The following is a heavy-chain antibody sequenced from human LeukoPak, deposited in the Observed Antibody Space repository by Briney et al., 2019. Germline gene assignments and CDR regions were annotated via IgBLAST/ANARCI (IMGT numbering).Heavy chain of an antibody. V-gene: IGHV4-38-2*02. CDR3: ARRPAASEALDY. J-gene: IGHJ4*02. D-gene: IGHD6-13*01. Sequence: TPSETLSLTCTVSGYSISSGYYWGWIRQPPGKGLEWIGSIYHSGSTYYNPSLKSRVTISVDTSKNQFSLKLSSVTAADTAVYYCARRPAASEALDYWGQGTLVTVSS. CDR2: IYHSGST. CDR1: GYSISSGYY.